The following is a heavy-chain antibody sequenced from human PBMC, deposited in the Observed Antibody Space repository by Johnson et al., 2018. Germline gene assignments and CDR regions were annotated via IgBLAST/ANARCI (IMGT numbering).Heavy chain of an antibody. Sequence: VQLVQSGGGLVQPGGSLRLSCAASGFTVSSNYMSWVRQAPGKGLEWVSVIYSGGSTYYADSVKGRFTISRDNSKKTLYLQMNSLRAEDPAVYYCASLGRRKPDAFDIWGQGTMVTVSS. J-gene: IGHJ3*02. CDR3: ASLGRRKPDAFDI. V-gene: IGHV3-66*02. CDR2: IYSGGST. CDR1: GFTVSSNY.